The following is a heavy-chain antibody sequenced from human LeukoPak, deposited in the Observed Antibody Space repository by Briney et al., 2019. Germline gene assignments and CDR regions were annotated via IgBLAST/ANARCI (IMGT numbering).Heavy chain of an antibody. Sequence: GGSLRLSCAASGFTFSNYWMSWVRQAPGKGLEWVANIKQDGSEKYYVDSVKGRFTISRDNAKNSLYLQMNSLRAEDTAVYYCARDGTDYYYYMDVWGKGTTVTISS. D-gene: IGHD1-26*01. CDR1: GFTFSNYW. V-gene: IGHV3-7*01. CDR3: ARDGTDYYYYMDV. CDR2: IKQDGSEK. J-gene: IGHJ6*03.